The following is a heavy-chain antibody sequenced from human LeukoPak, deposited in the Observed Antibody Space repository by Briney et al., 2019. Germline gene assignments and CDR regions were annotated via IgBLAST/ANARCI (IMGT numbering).Heavy chain of an antibody. CDR1: GGSIRGYF. CDR2: ISDSGST. Sequence: PSETLSLTCIISGGSIRGYFWSWIRQPPGKGLEWIGYISDSGSTNYNASLKSRVTTSIDASKNQFSLKLTSVTAADTAVYYCARASGVKGRAFDVWGQGTMVTVSS. J-gene: IGHJ3*01. CDR3: ARASGVKGRAFDV. D-gene: IGHD3-10*01. V-gene: IGHV4-59*01.